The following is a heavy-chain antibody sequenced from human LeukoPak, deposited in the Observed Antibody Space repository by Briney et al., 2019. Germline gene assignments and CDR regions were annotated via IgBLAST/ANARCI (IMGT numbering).Heavy chain of an antibody. J-gene: IGHJ3*02. CDR2: ISGSGGST. D-gene: IGHD2-2*01. V-gene: IGHV3-23*01. Sequence: GGSLRLSCAASGFTFSSYAMSWVRQAPGRGLEWVSAISGSGGSTYYADSVKGRFTISRDNSKNTLYLQMNSLRAEDTAVYYCAKDSPIVVPAFDAFDIWAKGQWSPSLQ. CDR1: GFTFSSYA. CDR3: AKDSPIVVPAFDAFDI.